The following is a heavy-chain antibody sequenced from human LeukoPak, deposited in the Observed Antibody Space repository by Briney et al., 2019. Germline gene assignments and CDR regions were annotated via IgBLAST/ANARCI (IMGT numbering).Heavy chain of an antibody. CDR3: AKLRGIVGATATNYYYYYMDV. CDR2: IYTSGST. V-gene: IGHV4-4*07. D-gene: IGHD1-26*01. Sequence: SEILSLTCTVSGGSISNYYWSWIRQPAGKGLEWIGRIYTSGSTDYNPSLKSRVTVSLDTSKNQFPLKLSSVTAADTAVYYCAKLRGIVGATATNYYYYYMDVWGKGTTVTVSS. J-gene: IGHJ6*03. CDR1: GGSISNYY.